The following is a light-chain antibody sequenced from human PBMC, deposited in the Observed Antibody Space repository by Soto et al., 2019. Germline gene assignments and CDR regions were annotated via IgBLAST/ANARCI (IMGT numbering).Light chain of an antibody. J-gene: IGKJ4*01. CDR1: QSLSSSY. Sequence: EIVLTQSPDTLSLSPGERATLSCRASQSLSSSYLVWYQQKPGQAPRLLIYGTSSRATGIPDRFSGSGSGTDFTLTISRLEPEDFAVYYCQQYGSSLFGGGTKVEIK. CDR2: GTS. V-gene: IGKV3-20*01. CDR3: QQYGSSL.